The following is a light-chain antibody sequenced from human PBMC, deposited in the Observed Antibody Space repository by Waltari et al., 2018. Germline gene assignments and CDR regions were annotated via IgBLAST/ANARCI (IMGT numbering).Light chain of an antibody. CDR3: LQYGTSPFT. V-gene: IGKV3-20*01. CDR2: GAS. Sequence: EIVLTQSPGTLSLSPGDRATLSSRASQRVSSSYLACYQQKPGRAPRLLIYGASSRATGIPDRFSDSGSGTDCTLTISRLEPEDFAVYYCLQYGTSPFTFGQGTKLEIK. J-gene: IGKJ2*01. CDR1: QRVSSSY.